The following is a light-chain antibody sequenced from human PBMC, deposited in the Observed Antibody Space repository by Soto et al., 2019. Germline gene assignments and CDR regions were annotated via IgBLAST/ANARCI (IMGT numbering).Light chain of an antibody. CDR1: SSDIGAYNF. CDR2: DVN. Sequence: QSVLTQPASVSGSPGQSITISCTGTSSDIGAYNFVSWYQQHPGKAPKLMLYDVNIRPSGVSNRFSGSKSGNTASLTISGLQAEDEADYYYTSWTTSTTMIFGGGTK. J-gene: IGLJ2*01. CDR3: TSWTTSTTMI. V-gene: IGLV2-14*03.